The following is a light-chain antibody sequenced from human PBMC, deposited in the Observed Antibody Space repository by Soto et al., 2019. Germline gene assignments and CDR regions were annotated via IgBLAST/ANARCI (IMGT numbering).Light chain of an antibody. CDR2: WAS. V-gene: IGKV4-1*01. Sequence: DIVMTQSPDSLAVSLGERATINCKSSQSVLYSSNNKNYLAWHQQKPGQPPKLLIYWASTRESGVPDRFSGSGSGTDFTLTISSLQAEDVAVYYCQQYYSTPLTFGGGTKVDSK. J-gene: IGKJ4*01. CDR3: QQYYSTPLT. CDR1: QSVLYSSNNKNY.